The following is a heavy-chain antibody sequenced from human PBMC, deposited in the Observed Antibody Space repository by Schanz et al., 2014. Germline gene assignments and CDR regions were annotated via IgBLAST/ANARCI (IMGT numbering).Heavy chain of an antibody. CDR1: EYSFTSYS. Sequence: QVQLVQSGAEVKKPGASVRVSCKASEYSFTSYSMHWVRQAPGQRLEWMGWINTGSGDTKYSQNFQGRVTITRDTSARTAYMELSSLRSDDTAVYYCARSAGRDFWSGYYTRFDYWGQGTLVTVSS. CDR2: INTGSGDT. D-gene: IGHD3-3*01. J-gene: IGHJ4*02. CDR3: ARSAGRDFWSGYYTRFDY. V-gene: IGHV1-3*04.